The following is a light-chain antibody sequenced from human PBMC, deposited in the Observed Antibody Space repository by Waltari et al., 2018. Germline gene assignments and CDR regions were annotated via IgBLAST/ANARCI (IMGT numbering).Light chain of an antibody. J-gene: IGKJ4*01. CDR3: QHYYSAPVT. CDR2: GAS. Sequence: EIVLTQSPGTLSLSPGERATLSCRASQSVSSSYLAWYQQKPGQAPRPLIYGASSRATGIPDRFSGSGSGTDFTLTISRLEPEDVAVYFFQHYYSAPVTFGGGTRVEIQ. CDR1: QSVSSSY. V-gene: IGKV3-20*01.